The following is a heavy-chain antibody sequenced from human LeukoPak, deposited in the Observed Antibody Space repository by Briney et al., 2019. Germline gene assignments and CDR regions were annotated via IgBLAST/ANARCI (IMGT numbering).Heavy chain of an antibody. J-gene: IGHJ6*04. V-gene: IGHV3-74*03. CDR3: ARDRRDGSGNYFSRYMDV. CDR2: INSDGTNT. CDR1: GFTFSSFW. D-gene: IGHD3-10*01. Sequence: QTGGSLRLSCAASGFTFSSFWMHWVRQAPGKGLVWLSRINSDGTNTMYAESVKGRFTTSRENAKNTVYLKMNSLRADDTAVYYCARDRRDGSGNYFSRYMDVWGKGTTFTVSS.